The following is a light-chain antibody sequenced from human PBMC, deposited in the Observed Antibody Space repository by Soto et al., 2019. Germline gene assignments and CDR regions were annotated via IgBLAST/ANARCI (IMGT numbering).Light chain of an antibody. CDR1: QSVSNSF. CDR2: GIS. CDR3: QQYSTLPHT. V-gene: IGKV3-20*01. Sequence: ENVLTQSPGTLSLSPGERATLSCRASQSVSNSFFAWYQLRPGQAPSLLIYGISNRATGIPDRFSGSGSGTEFTLTISRLEPEDFVVYYCQQYSTLPHTFGQGTKLEVK. J-gene: IGKJ2*01.